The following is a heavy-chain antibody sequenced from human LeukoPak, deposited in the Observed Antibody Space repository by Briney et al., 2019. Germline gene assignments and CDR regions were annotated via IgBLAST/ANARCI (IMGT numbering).Heavy chain of an antibody. CDR3: ARPYGSGSYYKD. CDR2: IIPILGIA. Sequence: SVKVSCKASGGTFSSYAISWVRQAPGQGLEWMGRIIPILGIANYAQKFQGRVTITADKSTSTAYMELSSLRSEDTAVYYCARPYGSGSYYKDWGQGTLVTVSS. D-gene: IGHD3-10*01. CDR1: GGTFSSYA. V-gene: IGHV1-69*04. J-gene: IGHJ4*02.